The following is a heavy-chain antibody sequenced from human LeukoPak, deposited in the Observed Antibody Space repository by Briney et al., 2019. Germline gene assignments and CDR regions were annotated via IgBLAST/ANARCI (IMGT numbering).Heavy chain of an antibody. CDR1: GYTFTGYY. D-gene: IGHD2-2*03. CDR2: INPNSGGT. CDR3: AREMDIVVVPAAMGEFDP. V-gene: IGHV1-2*02. J-gene: IGHJ5*02. Sequence: ASVKVSCKASGYTFTGYYMHLVRQAPGQGLEWMGWINPNSGGTNYAQKFQGRVTMTRDTSISTAYMELSRLRSDDTAVYYCAREMDIVVVPAAMGEFDPWGQGTLVTVSS.